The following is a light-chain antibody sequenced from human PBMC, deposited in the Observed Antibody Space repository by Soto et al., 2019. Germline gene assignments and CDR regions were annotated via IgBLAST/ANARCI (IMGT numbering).Light chain of an antibody. Sequence: EIVMTQSPDTLSVSPGEGATLSCRVSQSIRSNLAWYQQRPGQAPRLLMYGASTRADGIPARFTGSGSGKEFTLTSSSLQSEEFAIYYCKQYKEGTPLTFGQGTRRETK. CDR2: GAS. J-gene: IGKJ5*01. V-gene: IGKV3-15*01. CDR3: KQYKEGTPLT. CDR1: QSIRSN.